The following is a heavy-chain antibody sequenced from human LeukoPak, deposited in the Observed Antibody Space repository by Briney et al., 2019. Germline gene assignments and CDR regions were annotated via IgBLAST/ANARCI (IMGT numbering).Heavy chain of an antibody. V-gene: IGHV4-39*01. J-gene: IGHJ4*02. CDR2: IYYSGST. CDR1: GGSISSSSYY. Sequence: PSETLSLTCTVSGGSISSSSYYWGWIRQPPGKGLEWIGSIYYSGSTYYNPSLKSRVTISVDTSKNQFSLKLSSVTAADTAVYYCARTAPPSYGDYAYFDYWGQGTLVTVSS. D-gene: IGHD4-17*01. CDR3: ARTAPPSYGDYAYFDY.